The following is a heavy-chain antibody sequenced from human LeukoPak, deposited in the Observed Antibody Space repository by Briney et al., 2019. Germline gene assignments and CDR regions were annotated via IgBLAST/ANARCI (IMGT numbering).Heavy chain of an antibody. Sequence: GGSLRLSCAASGFTFSSYSMNWVRQAPGKGLEWVSSISSSSSYIYYADSVKGRFTISRDNAKNSLYLQMNSLRAEDTAVYYCARLGEDTYGYQTDFDYWGQGTLVTVSS. J-gene: IGHJ4*02. CDR2: ISSSSSYI. CDR3: ARLGEDTYGYQTDFDY. D-gene: IGHD5-18*01. CDR1: GFTFSSYS. V-gene: IGHV3-21*01.